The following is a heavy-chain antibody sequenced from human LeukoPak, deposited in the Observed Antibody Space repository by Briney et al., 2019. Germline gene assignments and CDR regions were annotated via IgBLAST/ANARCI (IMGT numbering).Heavy chain of an antibody. D-gene: IGHD6-19*01. CDR1: GFTFSSYG. CDR2: ISATGGST. Sequence: PGGSLGLSCAASGFTFSSYGITWVRQAPGKGLEWVSTISATGGSTYYADSVKGQFTISRDNSKDTLYLQMNSLRAEDTAVYYCAKGGYSSGWRNYFDYWGQGTLVTVSS. V-gene: IGHV3-23*01. CDR3: AKGGYSSGWRNYFDY. J-gene: IGHJ4*02.